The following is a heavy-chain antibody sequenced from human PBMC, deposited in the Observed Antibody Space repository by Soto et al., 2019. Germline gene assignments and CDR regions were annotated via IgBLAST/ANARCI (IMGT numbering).Heavy chain of an antibody. J-gene: IGHJ4*02. V-gene: IGHV3-23*01. CDR2: ISGSGGNT. Sequence: GGSLRLSCAASGFTFSSYAMSWVRQAPGKGLEWVSAISGSGGNTYYADSVKGRFTISRDNSKNTLYLQMNSLRAEDTAVYYCAKDGDAYGSGSYYPDNYFDYWGQGTLVTVSS. CDR1: GFTFSSYA. D-gene: IGHD3-10*01. CDR3: AKDGDAYGSGSYYPDNYFDY.